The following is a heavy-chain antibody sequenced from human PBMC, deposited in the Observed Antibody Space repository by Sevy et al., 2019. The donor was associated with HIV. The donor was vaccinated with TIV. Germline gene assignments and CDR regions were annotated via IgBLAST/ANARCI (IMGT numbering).Heavy chain of an antibody. CDR2: INPSGGST. Sequence: ASVKVSCKASGYTFTRYYMHWVRQAPGQGLEWMGIINPSGGSTSYAQKFQGRVTMTRATSTSTVYMELSSLRSEATAVYYCARGPLYGSGNFYYVDYWGQGTLVTVSS. D-gene: IGHD3-10*01. CDR3: ARGPLYGSGNFYYVDY. CDR1: GYTFTRYY. V-gene: IGHV1-46*01. J-gene: IGHJ4*02.